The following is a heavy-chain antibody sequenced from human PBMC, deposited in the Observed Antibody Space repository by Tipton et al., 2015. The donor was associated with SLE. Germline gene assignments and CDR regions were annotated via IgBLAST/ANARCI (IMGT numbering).Heavy chain of an antibody. J-gene: IGHJ3*02. CDR3: ARDRDIVLEPVPIPPAFDI. CDR2: VFSSGTT. CDR1: SGSVSSGAYY. V-gene: IGHV4-31*11. D-gene: IGHD2-8*02. Sequence: TLSLTCAVSSGSVSSGAYYWSWIRQHPGKGLEWIGYVFSSGTTYYNPSLQGRLSMSLDTSRNHFSLKLTSVTAADTAVYFCARDRDIVLEPVPIPPAFDIWGQGTTVTVSS.